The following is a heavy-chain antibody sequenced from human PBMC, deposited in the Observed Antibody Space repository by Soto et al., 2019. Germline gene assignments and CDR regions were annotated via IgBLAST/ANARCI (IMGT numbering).Heavy chain of an antibody. CDR2: INPNSGGT. V-gene: IGHV1-2*04. J-gene: IGHJ6*02. Sequence: PGASVKVSCKASGYTFTGYYMHWVRQAPGQGLEWMGWINPNSGGTNYAQKFQGWVTMTRDTSISTAYMELSRLRSDDTAVYYCARAMVGSSSWYSGFNPGIAYYGMEVWGQGTTVTVSS. CDR1: GYTFTGYY. CDR3: ARAMVGSSSWYSGFNPGIAYYGMEV. D-gene: IGHD6-13*01.